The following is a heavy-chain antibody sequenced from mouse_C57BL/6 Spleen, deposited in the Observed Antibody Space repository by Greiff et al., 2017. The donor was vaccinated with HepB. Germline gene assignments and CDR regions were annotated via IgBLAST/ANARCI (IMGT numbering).Heavy chain of an antibody. Sequence: QVQLQQSGAELVKPGASVKLSCKASGYTFTEYTIHWVQQRSGQGLEWIGWFYPGSGSIKYNEKFKDKATLTADKSSSTVYMELSRLTSEDSAVYFCSRNEDYCRSSYWYFDVWGTGTTVTVSS. V-gene: IGHV1-62-2*01. CDR3: SRNEDYCRSSYWYFDV. D-gene: IGHD2-14*01. J-gene: IGHJ1*03. CDR1: GYTFTEYT. CDR2: FYPGSGSI.